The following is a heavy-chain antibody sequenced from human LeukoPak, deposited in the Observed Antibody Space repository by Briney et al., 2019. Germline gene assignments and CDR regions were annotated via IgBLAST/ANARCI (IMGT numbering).Heavy chain of an antibody. CDR1: GFTVRSNY. CDR3: ASGGLGARKYYSDPFHF. J-gene: IGHJ4*02. V-gene: IGHV3-53*01. D-gene: IGHD3-10*01. CDR2: LYSAGST. Sequence: GGSLRLSCAASGFTVRSNYMSWVRQAPGKGLEWVSILYSAGSTYYADSVRGRFTISRDSSKNTVCLQMNSLTAEDTAVYYCASGGLGARKYYSDPFHFWGQGTLVTVSS.